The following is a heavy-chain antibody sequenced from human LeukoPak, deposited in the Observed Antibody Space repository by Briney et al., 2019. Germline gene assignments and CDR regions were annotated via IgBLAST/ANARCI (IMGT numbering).Heavy chain of an antibody. CDR3: ARGLKGWLVPNWFDP. Sequence: PSETLSLTCAVYGGSFSGYYWSWIRQPPGKGLEWIGEINHSGSTNYNPSLKSRVTISVDTSKNQFSLKLSSVTAADTAVYYCARGLKGWLVPNWFDPWGQGTLVTVSS. CDR1: GGSFSGYY. D-gene: IGHD6-19*01. J-gene: IGHJ5*02. V-gene: IGHV4-34*01. CDR2: INHSGST.